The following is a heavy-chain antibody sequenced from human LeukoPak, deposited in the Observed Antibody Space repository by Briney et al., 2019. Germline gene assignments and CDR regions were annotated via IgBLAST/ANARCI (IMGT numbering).Heavy chain of an antibody. Sequence: EGSLRLSCAASGFTFSSFGMHWVRQAPGKGLEWVAFIRYDGSNKYYADSVKGRFTISRDNSKNTLYLQMNSLRAEDTAVYYCAKDIVVVPAADDIWGQGTMVTVSS. V-gene: IGHV3-30*02. CDR2: IRYDGSNK. CDR1: GFTFSSFG. CDR3: AKDIVVVPAADDI. J-gene: IGHJ3*02. D-gene: IGHD2-2*01.